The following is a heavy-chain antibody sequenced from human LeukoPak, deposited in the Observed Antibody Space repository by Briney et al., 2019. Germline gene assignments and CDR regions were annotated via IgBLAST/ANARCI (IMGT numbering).Heavy chain of an antibody. J-gene: IGHJ3*02. CDR1: GGSISGKY. V-gene: IGHV4-59*08. Sequence: SETLSLTCTVSGGSISGKYWSWIRQTPGKGLEWVGYIYYSGTTKCNPSLKSRVTISVDTSKNQFSLKLSSVTAADTAVYYCARGYDSSGYYLSDAFDIWGQGTMVTVPS. CDR3: ARGYDSSGYYLSDAFDI. CDR2: IYYSGTT. D-gene: IGHD3-22*01.